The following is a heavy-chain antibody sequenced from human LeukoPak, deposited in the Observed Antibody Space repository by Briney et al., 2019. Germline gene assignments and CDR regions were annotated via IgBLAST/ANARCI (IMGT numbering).Heavy chain of an antibody. J-gene: IGHJ4*02. CDR2: ISSSGFNT. Sequence: PGGSLRLSCAASGFTFSSFVMSWVRQAPGKGLEWVSSISSSGFNTYYADSVKGRFTISRDNSQNTLFLQVNSLRAEDTAVYYCAKRDRPCSGDCSAPYYFDYWGQGTLVTVSS. CDR3: AKRDRPCSGDCSAPYYFDY. D-gene: IGHD2-21*02. V-gene: IGHV3-23*01. CDR1: GFTFSSFV.